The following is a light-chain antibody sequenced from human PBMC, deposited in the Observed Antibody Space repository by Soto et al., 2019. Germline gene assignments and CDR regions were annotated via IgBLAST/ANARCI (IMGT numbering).Light chain of an antibody. V-gene: IGLV2-14*01. CDR3: SSFTSSYTFV. Sequence: QSVLTQPASVSGSPGQSLTISCTGTTSDIGFYDYVSWYQQYPGKAPKLLIYGVTIRPSGISNRFSGSKSGSTASLTISGLRDEDEADYYCSSFTSSYTFVFGSGTKVTVL. J-gene: IGLJ1*01. CDR2: GVT. CDR1: TSDIGFYDY.